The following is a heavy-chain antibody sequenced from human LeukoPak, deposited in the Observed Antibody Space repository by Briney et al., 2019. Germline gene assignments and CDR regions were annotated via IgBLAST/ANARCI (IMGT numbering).Heavy chain of an antibody. V-gene: IGHV3-21*01. Sequence: GGSLRLSCAASAFTFSSYSMNWVRQAPGKGREWVSSISSSSSYIYYADSVKGRFTISRDNAKNSLYLQMNSLRAEDTAVYYCARVKGIAARISDYWGQGTLVTVSS. CDR2: ISSSSSYI. CDR3: ARVKGIAARISDY. CDR1: AFTFSSYS. D-gene: IGHD6-6*01. J-gene: IGHJ4*02.